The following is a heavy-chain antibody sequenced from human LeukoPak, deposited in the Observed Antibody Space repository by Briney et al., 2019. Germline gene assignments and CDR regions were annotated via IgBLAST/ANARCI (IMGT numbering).Heavy chain of an antibody. CDR2: IKQDGSEK. D-gene: IGHD3-22*01. V-gene: IGHV3-7*01. J-gene: IGHJ3*02. Sequence: GGSLRLSCAASGFTFSSYWMSWVRQAPGKGLEWVANIKQDGSEKYYVDSVKGRFTISRDNAKNSLYLQMNSLRAEDTAVYYCARGDYYDSSGFDPDAFDIWGQGTMVTVSS. CDR3: ARGDYYDSSGFDPDAFDI. CDR1: GFTFSSYW.